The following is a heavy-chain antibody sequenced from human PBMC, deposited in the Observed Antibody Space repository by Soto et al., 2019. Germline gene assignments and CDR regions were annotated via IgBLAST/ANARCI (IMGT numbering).Heavy chain of an antibody. CDR2: IYYSGST. D-gene: IGHD6-13*01. J-gene: IGHJ4*02. CDR3: ARRPSSSLFGY. Sequence: QLQLQESGPGLVKPSETLSLTCTVSGGSISSSSYYWGWIRQPPGKGLEWIGNIYYSGSTYYNPSLKSRVTMSVDTSTDQSSLKLSSVTAADTAVYYRARRPSSSLFGYWGQETRVTVS. CDR1: GGSISSSSYY. V-gene: IGHV4-39*01.